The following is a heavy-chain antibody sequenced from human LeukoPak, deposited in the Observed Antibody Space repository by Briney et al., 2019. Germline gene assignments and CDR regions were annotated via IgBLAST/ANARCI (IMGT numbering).Heavy chain of an antibody. CDR3: ARDGDSSGYPRLAFDY. Sequence: ASVKVSCKASGYTFTSYYMHWVRQAPGQGLEWMGIIDPSGGSTSYAQKFQGRVTMTRDMSTSTVYMELSSLRSEDTAVYYCARDGDSSGYPRLAFDYWGQGTLVTVSS. D-gene: IGHD3-22*01. J-gene: IGHJ4*02. CDR1: GYTFTSYY. V-gene: IGHV1-46*01. CDR2: IDPSGGST.